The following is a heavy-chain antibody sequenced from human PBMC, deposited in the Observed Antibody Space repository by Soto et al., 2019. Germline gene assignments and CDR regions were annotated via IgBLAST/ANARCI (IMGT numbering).Heavy chain of an antibody. CDR3: AREGWWTDYGDCDAFDI. J-gene: IGHJ3*02. D-gene: IGHD4-17*01. CDR1: GFTFSSYW. CDR2: IKQDGSKK. V-gene: IGHV3-7*01. Sequence: GGSLRLSCAASGFTFSSYWMSWVRQAPGKGLEWVANIKQDGSKKYYVDSVKGRFTISRDNAKNSLYLQMNSLRAEDTAVYYCAREGWWTDYGDCDAFDIWGQGTMVTVSS.